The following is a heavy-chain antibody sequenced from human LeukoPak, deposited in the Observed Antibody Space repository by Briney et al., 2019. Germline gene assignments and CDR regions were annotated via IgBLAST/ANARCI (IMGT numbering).Heavy chain of an antibody. D-gene: IGHD6-13*01. CDR2: IDPNSGGT. Sequence: ASVRVSCKTSGYTFTDYYLRWVRQAPGQGLEWMGRIDPNSGGTNYAQKFQVRVTVTRDTSISTVYMELSGLRSDDTAVYYCARVPGPYTTSRFDYWGQGTLVTVSS. CDR3: ARVPGPYTTSRFDY. CDR1: GYTFTDYY. V-gene: IGHV1-2*02. J-gene: IGHJ4*02.